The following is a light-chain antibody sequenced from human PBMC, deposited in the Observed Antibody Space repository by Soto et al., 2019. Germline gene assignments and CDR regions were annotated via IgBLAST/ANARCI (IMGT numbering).Light chain of an antibody. Sequence: EIVMTQSPVTLSASPGERATLSCRASQSVSSSYLAWYQQKPGQAPRLLIYGASSRATGIPDRFSGSGSGTDFTLTISRLEPEDFAVYYCQQYGSSPPITFGQGTRLEIK. J-gene: IGKJ5*01. CDR2: GAS. CDR3: QQYGSSPPIT. V-gene: IGKV3-20*01. CDR1: QSVSSSY.